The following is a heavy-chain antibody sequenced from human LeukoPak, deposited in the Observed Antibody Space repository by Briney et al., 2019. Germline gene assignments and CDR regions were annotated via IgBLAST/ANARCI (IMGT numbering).Heavy chain of an antibody. CDR1: GDSVSSNNYY. CDR3: ARESRARAFDI. D-gene: IGHD3-10*01. Sequence: SATLSLTCSVSGDSVSSNNYYWGWIRQPPGKGLEWIGSINHSEKTLYNPSLKSRVTISVDTSNNQFSLKLSSVTAADTAVYYCARESRARAFDIWGQGTMVTVSS. V-gene: IGHV4-39*02. J-gene: IGHJ3*02. CDR2: INHSEKT.